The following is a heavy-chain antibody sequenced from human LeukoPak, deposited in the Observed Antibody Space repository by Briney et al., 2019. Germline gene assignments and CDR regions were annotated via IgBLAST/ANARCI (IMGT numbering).Heavy chain of an antibody. CDR3: ARQYYYGSRPIDY. Sequence: SQTLSLTCTVSGGSVSSGDYYWTWVRQPPGKGLEWIGYIYSRGSAYSAPSLKNRVTISVDTSKNQFSLKLSSVTAADTAVYYCARQYYYGSRPIDYWGQGTLVTVSS. CDR2: IYSRGSA. V-gene: IGHV4-30-4*08. D-gene: IGHD3-10*01. J-gene: IGHJ4*02. CDR1: GGSVSSGDYY.